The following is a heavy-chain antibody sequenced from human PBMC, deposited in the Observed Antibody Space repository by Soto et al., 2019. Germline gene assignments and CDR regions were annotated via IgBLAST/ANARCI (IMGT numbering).Heavy chain of an antibody. D-gene: IGHD6-13*01. J-gene: IGHJ4*02. V-gene: IGHV4-34*01. CDR2: INHSGST. CDR1: GGSFSGYY. CDR3: ASGLAAALYYFDY. Sequence: PSETLSLTCAVYGGSFSGYYWSWIRQPPGKGLEWIGEINHSGSTNYNPSLKSRVTISVDTSKNQFSLKLSSVTAADTAVYYCASGLAAALYYFDYWGRGTLVTVSS.